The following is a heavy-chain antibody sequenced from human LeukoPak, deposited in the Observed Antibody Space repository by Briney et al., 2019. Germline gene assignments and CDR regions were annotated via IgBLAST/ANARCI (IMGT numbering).Heavy chain of an antibody. Sequence: GESLRLSCEASGFIFSDYVMIWVRQAPGKGLEWVSVIYSGGSTYYADSVKGRFTISRDNSKNTLYLQMNSLRAEDTAVYYCARSPHLDYACFDYWGQGTLVTVSS. CDR1: GFIFSDYV. D-gene: IGHD4-17*01. J-gene: IGHJ4*02. CDR2: IYSGGST. V-gene: IGHV3-53*01. CDR3: ARSPHLDYACFDY.